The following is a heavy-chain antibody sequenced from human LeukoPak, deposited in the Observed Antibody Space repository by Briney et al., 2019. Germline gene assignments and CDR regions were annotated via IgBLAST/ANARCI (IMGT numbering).Heavy chain of an antibody. CDR1: GGSFSGFY. V-gene: IGHV4-34*01. CDR2: INHSGSGST. CDR3: ASLGDVAKDY. Sequence: SETLSLTCAVYGGSFSGFYWTWIRQPPGKGLEWIGEINHSGSGSTNYNPSLKSRVTRSVDTSKNQLSLKLSSLTAADSAVYYCASLGDVAKDYWGQGTLVTGSS. D-gene: IGHD2-21*01. J-gene: IGHJ4*02.